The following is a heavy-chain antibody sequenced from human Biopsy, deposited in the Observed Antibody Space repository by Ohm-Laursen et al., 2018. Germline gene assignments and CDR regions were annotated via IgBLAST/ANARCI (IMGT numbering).Heavy chain of an antibody. D-gene: IGHD3-3*01. CDR3: ARGEYYAYWSGARKLNYFDY. Sequence: SETLSLTCAVSGGSFIGTYWSWIRQTPGKGLEWIGEINHSGSTKYNPSFESRVTISVDTSKNQFSLNLFSVTAADAARYFCARGEYYAYWSGARKLNYFDYWGQGTLVIVSS. CDR1: GGSFIGTY. V-gene: IGHV4-34*01. J-gene: IGHJ4*02. CDR2: INHSGST.